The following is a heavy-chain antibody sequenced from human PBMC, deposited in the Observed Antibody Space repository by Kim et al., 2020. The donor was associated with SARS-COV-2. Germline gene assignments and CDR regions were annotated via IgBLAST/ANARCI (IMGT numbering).Heavy chain of an antibody. V-gene: IGHV3-23*01. Sequence: GGSLRLSCAASGFTFSSYAMSWVRQAPGKGLEWVSAISGSGGSTYYADSVKGRFTISRDNSKNTLYLQMNSLRAEDTAVYYCAKGRRGFGMVYYGMDVWGQGTTVTASS. D-gene: IGHD3-10*01. CDR2: ISGSGGST. CDR3: AKGRRGFGMVYYGMDV. CDR1: GFTFSSYA. J-gene: IGHJ6*02.